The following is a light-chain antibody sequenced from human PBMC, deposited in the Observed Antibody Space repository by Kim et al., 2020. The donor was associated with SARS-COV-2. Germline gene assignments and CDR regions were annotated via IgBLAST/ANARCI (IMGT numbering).Light chain of an antibody. CDR1: QSVSSSF. CDR2: AAS. V-gene: IGKV3-20*01. J-gene: IGKJ2*01. CDR3: QQYGSSPYT. Sequence: LSPGEGATLSCSASQSVSSSFLAWYQQKPGQAPRLLIYAASSRATGIPDRFSGSGSGTDFTLTISRLEPEDFAVYYCQQYGSSPYTFGQGTKLEI.